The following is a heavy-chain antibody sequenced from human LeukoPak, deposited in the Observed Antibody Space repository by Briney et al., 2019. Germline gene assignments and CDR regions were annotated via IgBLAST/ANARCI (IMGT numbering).Heavy chain of an antibody. CDR3: AKLSGGRVDP. Sequence: PSETLSLTCTVSDGSISNYYWSWLRQPPGKGLEWIGYIYSSGITTYHPSLRSRLTISVDTSKNQFSLRLSSVTAAETAVYYCAKLSGGRVDPWGQGTLVTVSS. J-gene: IGHJ5*02. V-gene: IGHV4-59*08. CDR1: DGSISNYY. CDR2: IYSSGIT. D-gene: IGHD6-25*01.